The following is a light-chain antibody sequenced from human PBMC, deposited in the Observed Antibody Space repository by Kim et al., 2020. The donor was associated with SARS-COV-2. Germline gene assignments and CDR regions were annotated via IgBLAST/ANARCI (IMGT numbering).Light chain of an antibody. CDR2: QDS. Sequence: SYELTQPPSVSVSPGQTASITCSGDKLGDKYACWYQQKSGQSPVVVIYQDSKRPSGIPERFSGSNSGNTATLTISGTQAMDEADYYCQAWDSSTAGVFGTGTKVTVL. CDR1: KLGDKY. CDR3: QAWDSSTAGV. V-gene: IGLV3-1*01. J-gene: IGLJ1*01.